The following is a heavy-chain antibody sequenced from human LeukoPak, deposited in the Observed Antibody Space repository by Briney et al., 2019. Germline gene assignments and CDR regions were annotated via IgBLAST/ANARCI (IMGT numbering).Heavy chain of an antibody. J-gene: IGHJ4*02. V-gene: IGHV4-34*01. CDR2: INHSGSA. Sequence: PSETLSLTCAVYGGPFSGYYWSWIRQPPGKGLEWIGEINHSGSANYNPSLKSRVTISVDMSKNQFSLKLSSVTAADTAVYYCAREYGATRFRGFDYWGQGTLVTVSS. CDR3: AREYGATRFRGFDY. CDR1: GGPFSGYY. D-gene: IGHD4/OR15-4a*01.